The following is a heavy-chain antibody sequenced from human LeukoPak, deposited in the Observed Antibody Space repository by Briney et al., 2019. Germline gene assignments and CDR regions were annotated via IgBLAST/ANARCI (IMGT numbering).Heavy chain of an antibody. CDR2: IYSGDGT. CDR3: ARGGSYLSAFDI. J-gene: IGHJ3*02. Sequence: SGGSLRLSCAASGFTVSSNYMSWVRQAPGKGLEWVSVIYSGDGTYYADSVKGRFTISRDNSKNTLYLQMNSLRAEDTAVYYCARGGSYLSAFDIWGQGTMVTVSS. CDR1: GFTVSSNY. V-gene: IGHV3-66*01. D-gene: IGHD1-26*01.